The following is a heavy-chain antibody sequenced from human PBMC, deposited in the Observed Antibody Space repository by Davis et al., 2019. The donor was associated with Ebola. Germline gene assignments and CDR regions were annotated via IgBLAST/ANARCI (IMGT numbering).Heavy chain of an antibody. V-gene: IGHV3-74*01. CDR3: AREMGNTNYLDY. CDR2: TNEDGTTT. J-gene: IGHJ4*02. Sequence: GESLKISCAASGFSFRTYWMHWVRQAPGKGLVWVSRTNEDGTTTSYADSVKGRFTISRDNSRSTLYLQITRPTTEDTAVYYCAREMGNTNYLDYWGQGALVTVSS. CDR1: GFSFRTYW. D-gene: IGHD5-24*01.